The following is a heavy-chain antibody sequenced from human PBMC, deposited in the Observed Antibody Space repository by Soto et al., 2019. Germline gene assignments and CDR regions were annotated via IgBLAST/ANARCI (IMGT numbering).Heavy chain of an antibody. CDR2: ISWNSGSI. J-gene: IGHJ6*02. D-gene: IGHD6-6*01. Sequence: EVQLVESGGGLVQPGRSLRLSCAASGFTFDDYAMHWVRQAQGKGLEWVSGISWNSGSIGYADSVKGRFTISRDNSKNTLYLQMNSLRAEDTAVYYCAKSGPDSSSSAGYYYYYGMDVWGQGTTVTVSS. CDR3: AKSGPDSSSSAGYYYYYGMDV. V-gene: IGHV3-9*01. CDR1: GFTFDDYA.